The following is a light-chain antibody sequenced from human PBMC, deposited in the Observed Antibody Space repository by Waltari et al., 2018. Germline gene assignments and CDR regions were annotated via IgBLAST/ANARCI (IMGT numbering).Light chain of an antibody. CDR1: TGAVTSNYY. CDR3: LLYYSGGARV. CDR2: NPN. Sequence: QTVVTQEPSLTVSPGGTVTLTCASSTGAVTSNYYPNWIQQRPGQAPRARIYNPNNKYSWTPARFSGSLLGGKAALTLSRAQPEDEADYYCLLYYSGGARVFGGGTKLTVL. J-gene: IGLJ2*01. V-gene: IGLV7-43*01.